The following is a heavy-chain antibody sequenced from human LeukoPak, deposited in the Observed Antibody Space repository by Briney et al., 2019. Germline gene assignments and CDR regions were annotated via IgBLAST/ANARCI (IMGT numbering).Heavy chain of an antibody. CDR3: ARVGYRYVINDWSRTGLGAYPTKYYYHMDV. D-gene: IGHD5-18*01. Sequence: SETLSLTCAVYGGSFSDYYWSWIRQPPGKGPEWIGEINPRGSTNYSPSLKSRVTISVDTSKKQFSLKLSSVAAADTAVYFCARVGYRYVINDWSRTGLGAYPTKYYYHMDVWDKGTTVTVSS. V-gene: IGHV4-34*01. CDR2: INPRGST. J-gene: IGHJ6*03. CDR1: GGSFSDYY.